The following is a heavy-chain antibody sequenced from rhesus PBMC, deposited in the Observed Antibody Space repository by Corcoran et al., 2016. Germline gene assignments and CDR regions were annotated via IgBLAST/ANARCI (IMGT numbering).Heavy chain of an antibody. Sequence: QVQLQESGPGLVKPSETLSLPCSVSGYSIRSVYYWVCLRPPPRKGREYIGYISGSSGRTNYKPSLKSRVTISTDTSKNQFSLKLSSVTAADTAVYYCARDRFRGNYYFDYWGQGVLVTVSS. D-gene: IGHD1-44*01. CDR3: ARDRFRGNYYFDY. CDR2: ISGSSGRT. CDR1: GYSIRSVYY. V-gene: IGHV4-99*02. J-gene: IGHJ4*01.